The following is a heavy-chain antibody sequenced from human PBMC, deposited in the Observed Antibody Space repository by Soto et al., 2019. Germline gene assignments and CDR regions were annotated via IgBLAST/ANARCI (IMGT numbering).Heavy chain of an antibody. CDR1: GFTFSSYS. CDR2: ISSSSSTI. V-gene: IGHV3-48*02. J-gene: IGHJ6*02. CDR3: ASGDSSGWYYYYGMDV. D-gene: IGHD6-19*01. Sequence: EVQLVESGGGLVQPGGSLRLSCAASGFTFSSYSMNWVRQAPGKGLEWVSYISSSSSTIYYADSVKGRFTISRDNAKNSLYLQMNSLRDEDTALYYCASGDSSGWYYYYGMDVWGQGTTVTVSS.